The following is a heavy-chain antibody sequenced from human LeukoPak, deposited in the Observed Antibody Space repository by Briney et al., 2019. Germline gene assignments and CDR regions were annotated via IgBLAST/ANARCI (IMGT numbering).Heavy chain of an antibody. D-gene: IGHD6-6*01. CDR3: AKAGAALXYXXX. Sequence: GGSLRLSCAASGFTFSSYAMSWVRQAPVKGLEWVSAISGSGGNTYYADSVKGRFTISRDNSKNTLYLQLNSLRAEDTAVYYCAKAGAALXYXXXWGQXTLXT. J-gene: IGHJ4*02. CDR2: ISGSGGNT. CDR1: GFTFSSYA. V-gene: IGHV3-23*01.